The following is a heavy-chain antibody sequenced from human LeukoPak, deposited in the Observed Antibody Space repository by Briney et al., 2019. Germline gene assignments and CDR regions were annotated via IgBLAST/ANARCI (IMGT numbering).Heavy chain of an antibody. V-gene: IGHV4-4*07. J-gene: IGHJ4*02. CDR3: AREKQSSGWYVPNYFDY. CDR1: GGSISSYY. D-gene: IGHD6-19*01. Sequence: PSETLSLTCTVYGGSISSYYWSWIRQPAGKGLEWIGRIYTSGSTNYNPSLKSRVTMSVDTSKNQFSLKLSSVTAADTAVYYCAREKQSSGWYVPNYFDYWGQGTLVTVSS. CDR2: IYTSGST.